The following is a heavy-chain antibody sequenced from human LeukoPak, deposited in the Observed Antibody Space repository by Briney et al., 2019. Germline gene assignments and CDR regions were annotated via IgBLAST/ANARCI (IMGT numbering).Heavy chain of an antibody. D-gene: IGHD1-14*01. CDR3: TKGHRTFDP. Sequence: PGGSLRLSCAASGFTFSSYAMSWVRQAPGKGLEWVSAINDDGGSSYYADSVKGRFTISRDSSKNTLYLQMNSLRAEDTAVYYCTKGHRTFDPWGQGTLVTVSS. J-gene: IGHJ5*02. CDR2: INDDGGSS. V-gene: IGHV3-23*01. CDR1: GFTFSSYA.